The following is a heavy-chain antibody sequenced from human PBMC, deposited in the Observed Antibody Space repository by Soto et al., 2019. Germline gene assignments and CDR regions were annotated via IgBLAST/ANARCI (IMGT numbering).Heavy chain of an antibody. D-gene: IGHD3-22*01. CDR1: GFTFYKYG. CDR2: ISHDGSNK. CDR3: AKDDSNRWYNYYAMDV. J-gene: IGHJ6*02. V-gene: IGHV3-30*18. Sequence: QVQLVESGGGVVQPGRSLRLSCAASGFTFYKYGMHWVRQAPDKGLEWVALISHDGSNKYYVDSVKGRFTIARDNSKNTVFLQMNSLRPEDTALYFCAKDDSNRWYNYYAMDVWGQGTTVTVSS.